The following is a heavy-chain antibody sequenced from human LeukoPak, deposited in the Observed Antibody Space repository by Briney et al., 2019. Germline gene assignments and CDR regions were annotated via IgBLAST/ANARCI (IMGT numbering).Heavy chain of an antibody. V-gene: IGHV3-7*04. CDR1: GFTFSTNA. J-gene: IGHJ4*02. Sequence: TGGSLRLSCLTSGFTFSTNAMTWVRQAPGKGLEWVANIKQDGSKKSYVDSVKGRFTISRDNAKNSLYLQMNSLRAEDTAIYYCTRVGYIDEGIDYWGQGTLVTVSS. D-gene: IGHD5-24*01. CDR3: TRVGYIDEGIDY. CDR2: IKQDGSKK.